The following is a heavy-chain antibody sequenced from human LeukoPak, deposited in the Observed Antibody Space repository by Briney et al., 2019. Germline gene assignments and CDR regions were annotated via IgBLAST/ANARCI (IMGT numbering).Heavy chain of an antibody. CDR2: INWAGATT. Sequence: GGSLRLSCAASGFTFDDYAMHWVRQAPGKGLEWVSLINWAGATTYSADSVKGRFTISRDNSKNSLYLQMNSLRTEDTALYYCAKDMGMTTITGGFDFWGQGTLVTVSS. V-gene: IGHV3-43*01. CDR3: AKDMGMTTITGGFDF. D-gene: IGHD4-11*01. CDR1: GFTFDDYA. J-gene: IGHJ4*02.